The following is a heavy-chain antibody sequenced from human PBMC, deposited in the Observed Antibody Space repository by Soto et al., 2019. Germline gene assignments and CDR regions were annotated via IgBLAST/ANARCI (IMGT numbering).Heavy chain of an antibody. CDR1: GGSISSGDYY. CDR2: IYYSGST. V-gene: IGHV4-30-4*01. D-gene: IGHD5-12*01. CDR3: ARQYSGYHVPTYFDY. J-gene: IGHJ4*02. Sequence: PSETLSLTCTVSGGSISSGDYYWSWIRQPPGKGLEWIGYIYYSGSTYYNPSLKSRVTISVDTSKNQFSLKLSSVTAADTAVYYCARQYSGYHVPTYFDYWGQGTLVTVSS.